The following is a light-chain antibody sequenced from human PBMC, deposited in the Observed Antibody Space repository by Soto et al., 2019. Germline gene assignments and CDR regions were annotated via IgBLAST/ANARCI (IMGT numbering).Light chain of an antibody. J-gene: IGLJ3*02. CDR3: CSYAGSSTWV. V-gene: IGLV2-11*01. CDR1: SSDVGIYNY. Sequence: QSVLTQPRSVSGSPGQSVTISCTGTSSDVGIYNYVSWYQQHPGKAPKLMIYDVNKRPSGVPDRFSGSKSGNTASLTISGLQAEDEADYHCCSYAGSSTWVFGGGTKVTVL. CDR2: DVN.